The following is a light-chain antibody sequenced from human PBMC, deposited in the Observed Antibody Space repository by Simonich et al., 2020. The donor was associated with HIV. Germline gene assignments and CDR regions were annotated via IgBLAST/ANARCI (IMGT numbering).Light chain of an antibody. V-gene: IGLV1-47*01. Sequence: QSVLTQTPSASGTPGQRVTISCSGSSSNMGINYVYWYQQLPGTAPKSLIYRNNQRPSGVPDRFSDSKSGTSASLAISGLRSEDEADYYCATWDDSLSGPVFGGGTKLTVL. J-gene: IGLJ3*02. CDR2: RNN. CDR1: SSNMGINY. CDR3: ATWDDSLSGPV.